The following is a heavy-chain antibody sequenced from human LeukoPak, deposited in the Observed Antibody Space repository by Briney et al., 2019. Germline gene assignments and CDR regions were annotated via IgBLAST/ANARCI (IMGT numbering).Heavy chain of an antibody. Sequence: ASVKVSCKASGYTFTGYYMHWVRQAPGQGLEWMGWINPNSGGTNYAQKFQGRVTMTRDTSISTAYMELSRLRSDDTAVYYCARGDGELRDYYYYGMDVWGQGTTVTVSS. CDR3: ARGDGELRDYYYYGMDV. CDR2: INPNSGGT. D-gene: IGHD1-26*01. CDR1: GYTFTGYY. J-gene: IGHJ6*02. V-gene: IGHV1-2*02.